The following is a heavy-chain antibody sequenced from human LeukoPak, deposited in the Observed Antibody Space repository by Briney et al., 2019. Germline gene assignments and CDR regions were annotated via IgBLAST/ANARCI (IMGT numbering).Heavy chain of an antibody. CDR2: ISSSSSYI. D-gene: IGHD6-13*01. CDR3: ARALVGIAAAGADY. V-gene: IGHV3-21*01. CDR1: GFTFSSYA. Sequence: GGSLRLSCAASGFTFSSYAMSWVRQAPGKGLEWVSAISSSSSYIYYADSVKGRFTISRDNAKNSLYLQMNSLRAEDTAVYYCARALVGIAAAGADYWGQGTLVTVSS. J-gene: IGHJ4*02.